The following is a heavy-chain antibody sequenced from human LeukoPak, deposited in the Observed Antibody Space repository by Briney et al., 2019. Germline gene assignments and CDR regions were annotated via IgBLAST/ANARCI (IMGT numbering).Heavy chain of an antibody. CDR3: AKPPRDIAVALYYYYGMDV. D-gene: IGHD2-15*01. J-gene: IGHJ6*02. CDR1: GFTFSSHA. Sequence: GGSLRLSCAASGFTFSSHAMSWVRQAPAKGLEWVSAISGSGGTTYYADSVKGQFTISRDNSKNTLYLQMNSLRAEDTAVYYCAKPPRDIAVALYYYYGMDVWGQGTTVTVSS. V-gene: IGHV3-23*01. CDR2: ISGSGGTT.